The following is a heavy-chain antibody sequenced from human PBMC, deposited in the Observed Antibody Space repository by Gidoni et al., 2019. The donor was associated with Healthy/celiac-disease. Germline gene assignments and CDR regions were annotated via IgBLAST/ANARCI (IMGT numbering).Heavy chain of an antibody. V-gene: IGHV3-30-3*01. CDR3: ARDRAPYCSGGSCYSSFQH. Sequence: QVQLVESGGGVVQPGRSLRLSCAASGFPFSSYAMHWVRQAPGKGLEGVAVISDDGSNKYYADSVKGRFTIARDNSKNTLYLQMNSLRAEDTAVYYCARDRAPYCSGGSCYSSFQHWGQGTLVTVSS. D-gene: IGHD2-15*01. J-gene: IGHJ1*01. CDR1: GFPFSSYA. CDR2: ISDDGSNK.